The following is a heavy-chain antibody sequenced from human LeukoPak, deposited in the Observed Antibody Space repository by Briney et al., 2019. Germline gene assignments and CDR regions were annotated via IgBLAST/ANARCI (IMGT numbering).Heavy chain of an antibody. J-gene: IGHJ4*02. CDR3: ARETAYATSRPIEY. V-gene: IGHV3-30-3*01. D-gene: IGHD2-2*01. Sequence: GRSLRLSCAASGFTFSSYAMHWVRQAPGKGLEWVAVISYDGSNKYYADSVKGRFTISRDNSKNTLYLQMNSLRPEDTAVYYCARETAYATSRPIEYWGQGTLVTVSS. CDR2: ISYDGSNK. CDR1: GFTFSSYA.